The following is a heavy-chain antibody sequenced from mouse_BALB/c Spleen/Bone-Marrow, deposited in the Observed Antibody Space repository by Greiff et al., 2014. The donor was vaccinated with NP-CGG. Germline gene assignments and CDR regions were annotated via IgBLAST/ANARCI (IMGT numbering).Heavy chain of an antibody. CDR2: VNPNNGGT. CDR1: GYSFTGYY. Sequence: EVQGVESGPDLVKPGASVKIPCKASGYSFTGYYMDWVKQSHGKSLEWIGRVNPNNGGTTYNEKFKGKAILTVDKSSNTAYMELRSLTSEDSAVYYCARDVMDYWGQGTSVTVSS. V-gene: IGHV1-18*01. J-gene: IGHJ4*01. CDR3: ARDVMDY.